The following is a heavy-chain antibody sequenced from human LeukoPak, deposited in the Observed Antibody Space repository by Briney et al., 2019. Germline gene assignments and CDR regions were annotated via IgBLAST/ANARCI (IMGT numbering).Heavy chain of an antibody. CDR3: ARLGSMVTESVVTAAEVPI. V-gene: IGHV1-69*05. Sequence: SVKVSCKASGGTFSSYAISWVRQAPGQGLEWMGGIIPIFGTANYAQKFQGGVTITTDESTSTAYMELSSLRSEDTAVYYCARLGSMVTESVVTAAEVPIWGQGTMVTVSS. J-gene: IGHJ3*02. CDR1: GGTFSSYA. CDR2: IIPIFGTA. D-gene: IGHD2-21*02.